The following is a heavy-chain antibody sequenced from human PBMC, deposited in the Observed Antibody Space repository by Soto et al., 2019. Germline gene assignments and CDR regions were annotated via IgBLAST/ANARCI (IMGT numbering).Heavy chain of an antibody. Sequence: GGSLRLSCAASGFTFSGSAMHWVRQASGKGLEWVGRIRSKANSYATAYAASVKGRFTISRDDSKNTAYLQMNSLKTEDTAVYYCTSEFKVRVAKTTYYYYYKDVWSKGTTVTVSS. J-gene: IGHJ6*03. CDR1: GFTFSGSA. V-gene: IGHV3-73*01. CDR3: TSEFKVRVAKTTYYYYYKDV. CDR2: IRSKANSYAT. D-gene: IGHD1-1*01.